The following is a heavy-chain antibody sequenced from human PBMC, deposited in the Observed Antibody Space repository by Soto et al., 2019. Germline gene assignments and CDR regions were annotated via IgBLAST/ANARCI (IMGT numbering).Heavy chain of an antibody. D-gene: IGHD2-15*01. CDR2: IKGNSDAPRT. J-gene: IGHJ4*02. CDR1: GFTINNAW. CDR3: TTGDPGYCSGGNCDSGY. V-gene: IGHV3-15*01. Sequence: EVQLVESGGGLVKPGGSLRLSCAASGFTINNAWMSWVRQAPGEGLECVGRIKGNSDAPRTDYTAPVKGRFTISRDESKNTLYLQMNSLKIEDTAVYYCTTGDPGYCSGGNCDSGYWGQGTLVTVSS.